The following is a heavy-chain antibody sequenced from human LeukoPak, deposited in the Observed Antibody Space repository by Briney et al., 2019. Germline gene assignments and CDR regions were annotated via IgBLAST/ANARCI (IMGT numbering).Heavy chain of an antibody. J-gene: IGHJ6*02. Sequence: GASLKISCKGSGYSFTSYWIGWVRPMPGKGLEWMGIIYPGDSDTRYSPSFQGQVTISADKSISTAYLQWSSLKASDTAMYYCARLSHGSGSQIGYGMDVWGQGTTVTVAS. V-gene: IGHV5-51*01. D-gene: IGHD3-10*01. CDR2: IYPGDSDT. CDR3: ARLSHGSGSQIGYGMDV. CDR1: GYSFTSYW.